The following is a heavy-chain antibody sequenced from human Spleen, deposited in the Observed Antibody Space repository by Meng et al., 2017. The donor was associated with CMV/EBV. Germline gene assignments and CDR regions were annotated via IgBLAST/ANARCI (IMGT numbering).Heavy chain of an antibody. CDR3: VKDFYCSSTSCFFGYYYGLDV. J-gene: IGHJ6*02. Sequence: SLKISCAASGFTFDDYAMHWVRQAPGKGLEWVSGISWNSGDLGYADSVKGRFTISRDNAKNSLYLQMNSLRTEDTALYYCVKDFYCSSTSCFFGYYYGLDVWGQGTTVTVS. V-gene: IGHV3-9*01. CDR1: GFTFDDYA. D-gene: IGHD2-2*01. CDR2: ISWNSGDL.